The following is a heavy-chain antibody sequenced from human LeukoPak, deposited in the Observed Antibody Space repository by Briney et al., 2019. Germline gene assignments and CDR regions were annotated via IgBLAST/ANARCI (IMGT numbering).Heavy chain of an antibody. D-gene: IGHD2-21*01. J-gene: IGHJ6*03. Sequence: ASVKVSCKASGYTFSDYDVNWVRQAPGQGLEWMGWMNPNSGDTGYAQKFQGRVTMTRSISRNTAYMELSRLRSEDTAVYFCARVVMKAFYYYYMDVWGKGTTIIISS. V-gene: IGHV1-8*01. CDR2: MNPNSGDT. CDR3: ARVVMKAFYYYYMDV. CDR1: GYTFSDYD.